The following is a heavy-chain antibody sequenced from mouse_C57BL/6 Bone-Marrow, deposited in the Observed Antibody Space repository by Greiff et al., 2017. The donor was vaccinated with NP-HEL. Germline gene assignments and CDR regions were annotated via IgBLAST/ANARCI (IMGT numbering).Heavy chain of an antibody. CDR3: AALLWKLGAWFAY. J-gene: IGHJ3*01. CDR2: IDPANGNT. V-gene: IGHV14-3*01. Sequence: DVKLQESVAELVRPGASVKLSCTASGFNIKNTYMHWVKQRPEQGLEWIGRIDPANGNTKYAPKFQGKATITADTSSNTAYLQLSSLTSEDTAIYYCAALLWKLGAWFAYWGQGTRVTVSA. CDR1: GFNIKNTY. D-gene: IGHD2-1*01.